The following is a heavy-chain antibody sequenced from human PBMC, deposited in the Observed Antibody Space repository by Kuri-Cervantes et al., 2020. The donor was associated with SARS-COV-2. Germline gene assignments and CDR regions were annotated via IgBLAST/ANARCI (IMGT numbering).Heavy chain of an antibody. V-gene: IGHV3-43D*04. J-gene: IGHJ4*02. CDR3: ANNLEGYSYGPFDY. CDR1: GFTFDDYA. CDR2: ISWDGGST. D-gene: IGHD5-18*01. Sequence: GGSLRLSCAASGFTFDDYAMHWVRQAPGKGLEWVSLISWDGGSTYYADSVKGRFTISRDNSKNTLYLQMNSLRAEDTAVYYCANNLEGYSYGPFDYWGQGTLVTVSS.